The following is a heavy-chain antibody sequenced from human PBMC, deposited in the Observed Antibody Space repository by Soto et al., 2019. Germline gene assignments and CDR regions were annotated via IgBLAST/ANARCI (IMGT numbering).Heavy chain of an antibody. CDR1: GFTFSSYD. J-gene: IGHJ3*01. D-gene: IGHD5-12*01. CDR3: ARGGLGYDAFDL. CDR2: IGTAGDT. Sequence: EVQLVESGGGLVQPGGSLRLSCAASGFTFSSYDMHWVRQATGKGLEWVSAIGTAGDTYYPVSVKGRFTISRENAKNSLYLQMNSLRAGDTAVYYCARGGLGYDAFDLWGQGTMVTVSS. V-gene: IGHV3-13*01.